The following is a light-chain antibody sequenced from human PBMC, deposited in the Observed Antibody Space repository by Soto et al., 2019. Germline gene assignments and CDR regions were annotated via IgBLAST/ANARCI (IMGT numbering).Light chain of an antibody. CDR1: SSDVGGYKY. Sequence: QSALTQPASVSGSPGQSITISCTGTSSDVGGYKYVSWYQQHPDKAPKLIIFEVSNRPSGISSRFSGSKSGNTASLTISGLQAEDEADYYCCSLTTTTSLVFGGGTQLTVL. V-gene: IGLV2-14*01. CDR2: EVS. CDR3: CSLTTTTSLV. J-gene: IGLJ2*01.